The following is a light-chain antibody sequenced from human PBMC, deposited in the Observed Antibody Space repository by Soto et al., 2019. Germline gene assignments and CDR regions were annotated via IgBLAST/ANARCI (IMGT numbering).Light chain of an antibody. CDR2: AAS. J-gene: IGKJ1*01. CDR1: QSVSIN. V-gene: IGKV3-15*01. CDR3: QQYNNWPPWT. Sequence: EIVMTQSPATLSVSPWEIAPLSCRPTQSVSINLAWYQQKPGQAPRLLIYAASMRATGIPARFSGSESGTDFTLTISSLQSEDFAVYYCQQYNNWPPWTFGQGTKVDIK.